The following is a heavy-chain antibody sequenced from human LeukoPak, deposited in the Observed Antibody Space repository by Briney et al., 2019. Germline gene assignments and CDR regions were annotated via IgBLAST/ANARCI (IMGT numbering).Heavy chain of an antibody. CDR1: GGSISSSSYY. Sequence: PSETLSLTCTVSGGSISSSSYYWGWIRQPPGKGLEWIGSIYYSGSTYYNPSLKSRVTISVDTSKNQFSLKLSSVTAADTAAYYCARAWIAAAGTVYFQHWGQGTLVTVSS. J-gene: IGHJ1*01. CDR2: IYYSGST. V-gene: IGHV4-39*07. D-gene: IGHD6-13*01. CDR3: ARAWIAAAGTVYFQH.